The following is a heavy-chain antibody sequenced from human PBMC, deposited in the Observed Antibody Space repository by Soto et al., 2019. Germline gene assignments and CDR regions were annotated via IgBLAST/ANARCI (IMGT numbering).Heavy chain of an antibody. Sequence: PGESLKISCKGSGYRFSVYWIGWVRQMPGKGLEWMGMIYPGDSDTRYSRSPQGQVTISVDTSISTAYLQWSSLEASDTAMYYRARGWKVAGDAFDVWGQGTTVTVSS. CDR3: ARGWKVAGDAFDV. CDR1: GYRFSVYW. D-gene: IGHD1-1*01. CDR2: IYPGDSDT. V-gene: IGHV5-51*01. J-gene: IGHJ3*01.